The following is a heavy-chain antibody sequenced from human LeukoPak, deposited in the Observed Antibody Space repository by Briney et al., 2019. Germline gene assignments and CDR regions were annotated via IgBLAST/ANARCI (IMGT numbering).Heavy chain of an antibody. J-gene: IGHJ4*02. CDR3: AREALGRSAHY. V-gene: IGHV4-34*01. Sequence: PGGSLRLSCAASGFTFSSYAMSWVRQAPGKGLEWIGEINHSGSTNYNPSLKSRVTISVDTSKNQFSLKLSSVTAADTAVYYCAREALGRSAHYWGQGTLVTVSS. CDR2: INHSGST. CDR1: GFTFSSYA. D-gene: IGHD1-26*01.